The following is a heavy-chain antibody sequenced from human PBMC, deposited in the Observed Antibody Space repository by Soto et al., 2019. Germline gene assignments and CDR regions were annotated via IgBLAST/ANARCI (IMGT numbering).Heavy chain of an antibody. J-gene: IGHJ4*02. D-gene: IGHD3-22*01. V-gene: IGHV4-34*01. CDR3: ARHHPHYYDSSGYRY. Sequence: SETLSLTCAVYGGSFSGYYWSWIRQPPGKGLEWIGEINHSGSTNYNPSLKSRVTISVDTSKNQFSLKLSSVTAADTAVYYCARHHPHYYDSSGYRYWGQGTLVTVLL. CDR2: INHSGST. CDR1: GGSFSGYY.